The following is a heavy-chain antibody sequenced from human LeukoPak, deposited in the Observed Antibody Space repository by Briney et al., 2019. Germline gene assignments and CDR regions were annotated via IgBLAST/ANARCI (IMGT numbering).Heavy chain of an antibody. CDR1: GSSFNSYY. J-gene: IGHJ4*02. CDR3: ARDIVYLIDEDYG. V-gene: IGHV4-4*07. Sequence: PSETLSLTCTVSGSSFNSYYGSWIRQPAGKGLEWIGRIHTSGSADYSPSLQSRVTISVDMSKKEFSLKLTSVTAADTAVYYCARDIVYLIDEDYGWGQGTLVTVSS. CDR2: IHTSGSA. D-gene: IGHD4-17*01.